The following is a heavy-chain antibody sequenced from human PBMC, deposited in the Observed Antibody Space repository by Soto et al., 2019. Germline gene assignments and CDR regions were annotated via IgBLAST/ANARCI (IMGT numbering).Heavy chain of an antibody. V-gene: IGHV3-30-3*01. J-gene: IGHJ4*02. CDR2: ISSAGITT. CDR1: GFTFNNYD. CDR3: YDFWWEH. D-gene: IGHD3-3*01. Sequence: QVQLVESGGGVVQPGRSLRLSCAASGFTFNNYDMHWVRQAPGKGLEWVAVISSAGITTYYADSVKGRFTLSRDNSKNTLYLQMNDLRVDDTAVYSCYDFWWEHWGQGTLVTVSS.